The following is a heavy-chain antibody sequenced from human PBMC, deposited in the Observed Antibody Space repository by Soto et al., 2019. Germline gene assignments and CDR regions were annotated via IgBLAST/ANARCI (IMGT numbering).Heavy chain of an antibody. CDR3: ARDRSRAAARRDYYYGMDV. V-gene: IGHV1-69*13. CDR2: IIPMFGSA. CDR1: GGSFSSFA. D-gene: IGHD6-6*01. J-gene: IGHJ6*02. Sequence: SVKVSCKASGGSFSSFAFSWVRQAPGQGLEWMGGIIPMFGSANYAQKFQGRVTITADESTSTAYMELSSLRSEDTAVYYCARDRSRAAARRDYYYGMDVWGQGTTVTVSS.